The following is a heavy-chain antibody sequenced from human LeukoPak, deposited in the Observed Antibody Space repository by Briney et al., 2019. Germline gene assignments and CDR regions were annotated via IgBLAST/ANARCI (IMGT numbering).Heavy chain of an antibody. D-gene: IGHD6-13*01. Sequence: PSETLSLTCTVSGGSISSYYWSWIRQPPGKGLEWIGYIYYSGSTNYNPSLKSRVTISVDTSKNQFSLKLSSVTAADTAVYYCARVGYSSSWTAGRFGWFDPWGQGTLVTVSS. V-gene: IGHV4-59*01. CDR1: GGSISSYY. CDR3: ARVGYSSSWTAGRFGWFDP. J-gene: IGHJ5*02. CDR2: IYYSGST.